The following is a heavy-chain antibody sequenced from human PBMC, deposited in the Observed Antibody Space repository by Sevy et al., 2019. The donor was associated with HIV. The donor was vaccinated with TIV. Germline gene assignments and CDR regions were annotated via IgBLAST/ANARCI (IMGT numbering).Heavy chain of an antibody. Sequence: SETLSLTCTVSGGSISNYYWSWIRQPPGKGLEWIGYIYSSGSTNYNPSLKSRVTVSVDTSKNQFSLKLSSVTAADTAVYYCARQEGYCTSISGPLYDYGMDVWGQGTTVTVSS. D-gene: IGHD2-2*01. CDR2: IYSSGST. J-gene: IGHJ6*02. CDR1: GGSISNYY. V-gene: IGHV4-59*08. CDR3: ARQEGYCTSISGPLYDYGMDV.